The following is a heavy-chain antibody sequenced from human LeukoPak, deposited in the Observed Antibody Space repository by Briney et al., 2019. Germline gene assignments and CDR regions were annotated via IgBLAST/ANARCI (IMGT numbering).Heavy chain of an antibody. D-gene: IGHD1-26*01. Sequence: GGSLRLSCAASGCTLSSYAMHWVRQPAGKGLEWVSAIGTAGDTFYPGSVKGRFTISRENAKKSLFLQMNSLRAEDTAVYYCARQNTPHGNFDYWGQGTLVTVSS. V-gene: IGHV3-13*01. CDR3: ARQNTPHGNFDY. CDR1: GCTLSSYA. J-gene: IGHJ4*02. CDR2: IGTAGDT.